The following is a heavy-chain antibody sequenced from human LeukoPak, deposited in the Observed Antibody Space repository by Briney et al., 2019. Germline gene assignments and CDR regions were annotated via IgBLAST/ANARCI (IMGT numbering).Heavy chain of an antibody. V-gene: IGHV4-39*01. CDR2: IYYSGST. CDR3: ARRGGEKESLTY. Sequence: PSETLSLTCTVSGGSISSSSYYWGWIRQPPGKGLEWIGSIYYSGSTYYNPSLKSRVTISVDTSKNQFSLKLSSVTAADTDVYFGARRGGEKESLTYWARETLLTV. D-gene: IGHD1-26*01. CDR1: GGSISSSSYY. J-gene: IGHJ4*02.